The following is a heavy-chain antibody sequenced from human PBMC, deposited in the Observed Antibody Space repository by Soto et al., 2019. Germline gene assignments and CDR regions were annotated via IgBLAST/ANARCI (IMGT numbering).Heavy chain of an antibody. D-gene: IGHD3-10*01. CDR2: ISSSSSYT. J-gene: IGHJ4*02. Sequence: GGSLRLSCAASGFTFSDYYMSWIRQAPGKGLEWVSYISSSSSYTNYADSVKGRFTISRDNAKNSLYLQMNSLRAEDTAVYYCARFRRGSYFFDYWGQGTLVTVSS. CDR1: GFTFSDYY. CDR3: ARFRRGSYFFDY. V-gene: IGHV3-11*06.